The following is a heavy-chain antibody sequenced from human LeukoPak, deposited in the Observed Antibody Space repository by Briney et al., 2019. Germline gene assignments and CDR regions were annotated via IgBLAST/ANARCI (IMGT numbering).Heavy chain of an antibody. J-gene: IGHJ4*02. Sequence: SETLSLTCAVYGGSFSGYYWSWIRQPPGKGLGWIGEINHSGSTNYNPSLKSRVTISVDTSKNQFSLKLSSVTAADTAVYYCARGPSGYSSGWYLSDYWGQGTLVTVSS. V-gene: IGHV4-34*01. CDR2: INHSGST. D-gene: IGHD6-19*01. CDR1: GGSFSGYY. CDR3: ARGPSGYSSGWYLSDY.